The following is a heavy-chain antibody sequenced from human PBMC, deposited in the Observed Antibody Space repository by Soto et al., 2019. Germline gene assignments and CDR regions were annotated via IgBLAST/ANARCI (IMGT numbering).Heavy chain of an antibody. Sequence: SETLSLTYTVTGGSISSYYWSRIRQPPGKGLEWIGYIYYSGSTNYTPSLKSRVTISVDTSKIEFSLRLSSVTAADTAVYYCARKIGAGFDYWGQGTLVTVSS. CDR1: GGSISSYY. CDR2: IYYSGST. V-gene: IGHV4-59*01. CDR3: ARKIGAGFDY. J-gene: IGHJ4*02. D-gene: IGHD3-10*01.